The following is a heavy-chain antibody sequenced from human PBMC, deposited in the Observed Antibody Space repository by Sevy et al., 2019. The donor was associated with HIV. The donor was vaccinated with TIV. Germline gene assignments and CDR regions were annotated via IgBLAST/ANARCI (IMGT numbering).Heavy chain of an antibody. D-gene: IGHD1-26*01. J-gene: IGHJ6*03. CDR3: ARHRRDSGSYRALYYYYYMDV. CDR1: GYSISSGYY. CDR2: NYDSGSN. V-gene: IGHV4-38-2*01. Sequence: SETLSLTCAVSGYSISSGYYCGWIRQPPGRGLEWIGSNYDSGSNYYNPSLKSRVTISVATSKNQFSLKLSSVTAADTAVYYCARHRRDSGSYRALYYYYYMDVWGKGTTVTVSS.